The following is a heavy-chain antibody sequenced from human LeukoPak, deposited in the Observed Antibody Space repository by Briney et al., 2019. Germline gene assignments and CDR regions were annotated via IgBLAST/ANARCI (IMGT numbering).Heavy chain of an antibody. Sequence: SETLSLTCTVSGGSISSASYYWGWIRQPPGKGVEWIRYIYYSGNSYYNPSLKSRVTISVDTSKNQFSLRLGSVTAADTAVYYCARQTYYYGSGSYSLIGYWGQGTLVTVSS. D-gene: IGHD3-10*01. J-gene: IGHJ4*02. CDR1: GGSISSASYY. CDR3: ARQTYYYGSGSYSLIGY. CDR2: IYYSGNS. V-gene: IGHV4-39*01.